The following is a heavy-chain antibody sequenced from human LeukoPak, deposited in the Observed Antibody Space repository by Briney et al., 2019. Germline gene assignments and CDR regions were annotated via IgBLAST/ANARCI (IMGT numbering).Heavy chain of an antibody. CDR3: ARDTKTTTIAGGNDY. CDR2: ISAYNGDT. V-gene: IGHV1-18*01. CDR1: GYSFTSYG. J-gene: IGHJ4*02. Sequence: ASVKVSCKASGYSFTSYGISWVRQAPGQGLEWMGWISAYNGDTHYAQKLQGRVSLTTDTSTSTAYMELRSLTSDDTAVYFCARDTKTTTIAGGNDYWGQGTLVTVSS. D-gene: IGHD3-16*01.